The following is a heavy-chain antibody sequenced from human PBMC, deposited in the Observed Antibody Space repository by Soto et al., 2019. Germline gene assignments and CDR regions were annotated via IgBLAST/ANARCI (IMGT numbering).Heavy chain of an antibody. V-gene: IGHV1-69*01. CDR3: ARALGIGGVNRWSMDV. CDR1: GGTFSSYA. J-gene: IGHJ6*02. D-gene: IGHD3-3*01. CDR2: IIPIFGTA. Sequence: QVQLVQSGAEVKKPGSSVKVSCKASGGTFSSYAISWVRQAPGQGLEWMGGIIPIFGTANYAQKFQGRVTITADESTSTAYMELSSLRAEDTAVYFCARALGIGGVNRWSMDVWAKGPRSPSP.